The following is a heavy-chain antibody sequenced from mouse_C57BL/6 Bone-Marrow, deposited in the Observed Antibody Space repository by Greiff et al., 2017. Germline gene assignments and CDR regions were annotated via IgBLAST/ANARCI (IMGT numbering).Heavy chain of an antibody. J-gene: IGHJ2*01. CDR1: GYTFTSYW. D-gene: IGHD3-3*01. V-gene: IGHV1-55*01. Sequence: VQLQQPGAELVKPGASVKMSCKASGYTFTSYWITWVKQRPGQGLEWIGDIYPGSGSTHYNQKFKGKATLTVDTSSSTAYMQLSSLTSEDSAVYYCAREGGRDYWGQGTTLTVSS. CDR2: IYPGSGST. CDR3: AREGGRDY.